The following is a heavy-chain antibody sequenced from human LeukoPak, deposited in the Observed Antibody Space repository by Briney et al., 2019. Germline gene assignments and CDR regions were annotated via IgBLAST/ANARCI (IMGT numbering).Heavy chain of an antibody. CDR2: LFHSGTR. D-gene: IGHD1-1*01. Sequence: SETLSLTCTVSGGSITSYYRSWIRQPPGKGLEWIGYLFHSGTRRYNPSLRSRVTISADTTKNQIFLTLNSTTAADTAVYYCARRRGWKQQLVYFDYWGQGTLASVSS. CDR3: ARRRGWKQQLVYFDY. J-gene: IGHJ4*02. V-gene: IGHV4-59*08. CDR1: GGSITSYY.